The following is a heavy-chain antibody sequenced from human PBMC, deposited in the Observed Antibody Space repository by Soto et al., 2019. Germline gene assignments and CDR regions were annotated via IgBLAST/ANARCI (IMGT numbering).Heavy chain of an antibody. D-gene: IGHD3-10*01. J-gene: IGHJ6*02. CDR1: GYSFTSYW. CDR2: IYPGDSDT. Sequence: GESLKISCKGSGYSFTSYWIGWVRQMPGKGLEWMGIIYPGDSDTRYSPSFQGQATISADKSISTAYLQWSSLKASDTAMYYCARLPYGSGSYYPNYYYYGMDVWGQGTTVTVSS. CDR3: ARLPYGSGSYYPNYYYYGMDV. V-gene: IGHV5-51*01.